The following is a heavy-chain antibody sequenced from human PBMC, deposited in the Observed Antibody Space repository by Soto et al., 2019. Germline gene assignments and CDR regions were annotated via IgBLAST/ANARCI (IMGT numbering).Heavy chain of an antibody. D-gene: IGHD6-6*01. Sequence: QVQLQESGPGLVKPSGTLSLTCAVSSGSISSSNWWSWVRQPPGKGLEWIGEIYHSGSTNYNPSLKSRDTISVDKSKKQISLKLSSVAAEDTAVYYCARAGYSSASVVDPWGQGTLVTVSS. V-gene: IGHV4-4*02. CDR3: ARAGYSSASVVDP. CDR2: IYHSGST. J-gene: IGHJ5*02. CDR1: SGSISSSNW.